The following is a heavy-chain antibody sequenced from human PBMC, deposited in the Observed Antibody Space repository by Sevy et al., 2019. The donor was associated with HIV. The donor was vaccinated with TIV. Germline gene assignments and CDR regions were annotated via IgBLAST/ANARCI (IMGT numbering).Heavy chain of an antibody. J-gene: IGHJ4*02. Sequence: GGSLRLSCAASGFTFSSYAMSWVRQAPGKGLEWVSAISGSGGSTYYADSVKGRFTISRDNSKNTLYLQLNSLTAEDTAVYDCAKYQNPYCSSTSCSSSSFDYWGQGTLVTVSS. CDR1: GFTFSSYA. CDR3: AKYQNPYCSSTSCSSSSFDY. CDR2: ISGSGGST. V-gene: IGHV3-23*01. D-gene: IGHD2-2*01.